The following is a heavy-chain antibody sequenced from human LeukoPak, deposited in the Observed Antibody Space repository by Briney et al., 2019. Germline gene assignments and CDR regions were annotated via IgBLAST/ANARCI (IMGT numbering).Heavy chain of an antibody. CDR2: ISSTSKYI. Sequence: GGSLRLSCAASGFTFSSYAMSWVRQAPGKGLQWVSSISSTSKYIYYADSVKGRFTVSRDNAKNSLSLQMNSLGAEDTAVYYCARCYASGSYGMDYWGQGTVVTVSS. J-gene: IGHJ4*02. CDR3: ARCYASGSYGMDY. D-gene: IGHD3-10*01. V-gene: IGHV3-21*01. CDR1: GFTFSSYA.